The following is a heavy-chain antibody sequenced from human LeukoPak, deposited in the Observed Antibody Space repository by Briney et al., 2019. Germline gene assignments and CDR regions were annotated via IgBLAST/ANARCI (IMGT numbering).Heavy chain of an antibody. V-gene: IGHV3-23*01. CDR1: GFTFSSYA. CDR3: AKDPPPTTVVTPGYFDY. CDR2: ISGSGGST. Sequence: PGGSLRLSCAASGFTFSSYAMSWVRQAPGKGLEWVSAISGSGGSTYYADSVKGRFTISRDNSKNTLYLQMNSLRAEDTAIYYCAKDPPPTTVVTPGYFDYWGQGTLATVSS. D-gene: IGHD4-23*01. J-gene: IGHJ4*02.